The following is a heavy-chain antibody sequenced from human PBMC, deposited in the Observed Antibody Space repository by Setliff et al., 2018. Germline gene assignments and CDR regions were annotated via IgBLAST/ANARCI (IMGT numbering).Heavy chain of an antibody. Sequence: ASVKVSCKASGYTFTSYDINWVRQVPGRGLEWMGWINPKSGGTRYAQKFQGRVTMTRDTSISTAYMELSSLRSDDTAVYYCAWYNWNYGGFDYWGQGTLVTVSS. CDR2: INPKSGGT. J-gene: IGHJ4*02. D-gene: IGHD1-7*01. CDR1: GYTFTSYD. CDR3: AWYNWNYGGFDY. V-gene: IGHV1-2*02.